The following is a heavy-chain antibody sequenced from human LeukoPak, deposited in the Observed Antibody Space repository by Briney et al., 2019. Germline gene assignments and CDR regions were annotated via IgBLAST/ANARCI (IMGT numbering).Heavy chain of an antibody. CDR2: INSDGSST. CDR1: GFTFSSYW. Sequence: GGSLRLSCAASGFTFSSYWMHWVRQAPGKGLVWVSRINSDGSSTSYADSVKGRFTISRDNARNTLYLQMNSLRAEDTAVYYCARGLDSGSAFDIWGQGTMVTVSS. CDR3: ARGLDSGSAFDI. D-gene: IGHD3-10*01. J-gene: IGHJ3*02. V-gene: IGHV3-74*01.